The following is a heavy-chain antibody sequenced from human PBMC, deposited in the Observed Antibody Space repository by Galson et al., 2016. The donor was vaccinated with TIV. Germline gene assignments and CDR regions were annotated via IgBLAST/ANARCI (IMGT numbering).Heavy chain of an antibody. Sequence: SVKVSCKASGGVFNNYAIIWVRQAPGQGLEWMGGIVPLSGTNYAKKFQGRVTVTADEATKTTYMDLSGLRPDDTAVYYCARGGHYALDVWGQGTAVTVSS. V-gene: IGHV1-69*13. CDR3: ARGGHYALDV. CDR1: GGVFNNYA. D-gene: IGHD3-16*01. J-gene: IGHJ6*02. CDR2: IVPLSGT.